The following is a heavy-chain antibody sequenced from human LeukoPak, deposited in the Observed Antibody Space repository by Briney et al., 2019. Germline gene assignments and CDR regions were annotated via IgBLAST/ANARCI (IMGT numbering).Heavy chain of an antibody. V-gene: IGHV4-59*12. D-gene: IGHD2-2*01. CDR3: AREYCSSTSCYAQY. J-gene: IGHJ4*02. CDR2: ISQNGYT. CDR1: GASMGDYY. Sequence: SETLSLTCTVSGASMGDYYWSWIRQPPGKGLEWIGYISQNGYTNYTPSLKSRVTILRDTSKNQFSLKLSSVTAADTAVYYCAREYCSSTSCYAQYWGQGTLVTVSS.